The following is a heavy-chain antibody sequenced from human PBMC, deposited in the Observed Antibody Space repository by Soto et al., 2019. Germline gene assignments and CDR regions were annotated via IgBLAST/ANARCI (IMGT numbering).Heavy chain of an antibody. CDR2: IYYSGST. V-gene: IGHV4-59*01. CDR3: ARGAARPAFDI. CDR1: GGSISSYY. Sequence: SETLSLTCTVSGGSISSYYWSWIRQPPGKGLEWIGYIYYSGSTNCNPSLKSRVTISVDTSKNQFSLKLSSVTAADTAVYYCARGAARPAFDIWGQGTMVTVSS. D-gene: IGHD6-6*01. J-gene: IGHJ3*02.